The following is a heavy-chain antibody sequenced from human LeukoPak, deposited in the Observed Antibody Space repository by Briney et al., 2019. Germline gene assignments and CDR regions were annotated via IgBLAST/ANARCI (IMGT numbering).Heavy chain of an antibody. CDR2: ISGSGDST. J-gene: IGHJ4*02. D-gene: IGHD5-18*01. CDR1: GFTFSNYA. V-gene: IGHV3-23*01. CDR3: AKVTSQLWFDY. Sequence: GGSLRLSCAASGFTFSNYAMSWVRQAPGKGLEWVSAISGSGDSTFYADSVKGRITISRDNSKNTLYLQMNSLRAEDTAIYYCAKVTSQLWFDYWGQGTLVTVSS.